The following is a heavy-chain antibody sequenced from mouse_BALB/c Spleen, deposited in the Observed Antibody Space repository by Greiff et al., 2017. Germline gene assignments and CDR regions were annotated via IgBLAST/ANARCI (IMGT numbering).Heavy chain of an antibody. J-gene: IGHJ4*01. CDR1: GFTFSSYY. D-gene: IGHD2-4*01. V-gene: IGHV5-6-2*01. CDR3: ARQIYYDYDGDPYYAMDY. CDR2: INSNGGST. Sequence: EVKVEESGGGLVKLGGSLKLSCAASGFTFSSYYMSWVRQTPEKRLELVAAINSNGGSTYYPDTVKGRFTISRDNAKNTLYLQMSSLKSEDTALYYCARQIYYDYDGDPYYAMDYWGQGTSVTVSS.